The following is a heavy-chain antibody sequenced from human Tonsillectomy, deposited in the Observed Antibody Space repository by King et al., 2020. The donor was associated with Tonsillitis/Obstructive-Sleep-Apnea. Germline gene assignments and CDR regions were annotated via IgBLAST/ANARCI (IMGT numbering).Heavy chain of an antibody. Sequence: VQLEESGGGLVQPGRSLRLSCAASGFTFDDYAMYWVRQAPGKGLEWVSGISWNSGTIHYADSVKGRFTISRDNAKNSLYLQMNSLRTEDTALYHCAKDLIIAESGTPGDAFDIWGQGTMVTVSS. CDR3: AKDLIIAESGTPGDAFDI. J-gene: IGHJ3*02. CDR2: ISWNSGTI. V-gene: IGHV3-9*01. CDR1: GFTFDDYA. D-gene: IGHD6-13*01.